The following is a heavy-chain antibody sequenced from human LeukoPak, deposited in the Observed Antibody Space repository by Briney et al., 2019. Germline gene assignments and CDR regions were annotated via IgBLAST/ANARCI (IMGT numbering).Heavy chain of an antibody. CDR3: ATRRIAVAAPFDY. J-gene: IGHJ4*02. V-gene: IGHV4-4*07. D-gene: IGHD6-19*01. CDR2: IYTSGST. Sequence: SETLSLTCTVSGGSISSYYWSWIRQPAGKGLEWIGRIYTSGSTKYNPPLKSRVTMSVDTSKNEFSLKLSSVTTADTAVYYCATRRIAVAAPFDYWGQGTLVTVSS. CDR1: GGSISSYY.